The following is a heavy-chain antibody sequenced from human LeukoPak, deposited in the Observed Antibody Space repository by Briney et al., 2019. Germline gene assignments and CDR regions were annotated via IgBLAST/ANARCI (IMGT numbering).Heavy chain of an antibody. Sequence: SETLSLTCTVSGGSISSSSYYWRWIRQPPGKGLEWIGSIYSSETTYYNPSLKSRVTISVDTSKNQFSLRLSSVSAADTAVYYCATSRYGSGYYFDYWGQGTLVTVSS. J-gene: IGHJ4*02. CDR2: IYSSETT. V-gene: IGHV4-39*01. D-gene: IGHD3-10*01. CDR1: GGSISSSSYY. CDR3: ATSRYGSGYYFDY.